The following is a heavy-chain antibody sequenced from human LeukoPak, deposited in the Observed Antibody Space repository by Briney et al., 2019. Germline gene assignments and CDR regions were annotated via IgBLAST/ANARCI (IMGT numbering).Heavy chain of an antibody. CDR1: GDIVSSNSAA. CDR2: TYYRFQLYN. V-gene: IGHV6-1*01. D-gene: IGHD6-13*01. Sequence: SQTLSLTCAISGDIVSSNSAAWNWIRQSRSRGLEWLGRTYYRFQLYNEYGVSVKSRLTIRTDTSKHQFSLQLNSVTPEDTAAYYCARQLGGFDHWGQGTLVTVSS. CDR3: ARQLGGFDH. J-gene: IGHJ4*02.